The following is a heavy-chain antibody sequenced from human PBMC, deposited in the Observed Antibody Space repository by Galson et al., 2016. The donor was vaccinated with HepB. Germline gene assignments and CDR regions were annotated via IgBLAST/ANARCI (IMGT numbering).Heavy chain of an antibody. J-gene: IGHJ6*02. Sequence: SLRLSCAVSGFTFSNYGMHWVRQAPGKGLEWVALISYDGSNKYYADSVKGRFTISRDNSNNTVYLQMNSLGAEDTAVYYCAKSNRASYSSSYYYYAMDVWGQGTTVTASS. D-gene: IGHD6-13*01. V-gene: IGHV3-30*18. CDR3: AKSNRASYSSSYYYYAMDV. CDR1: GFTFSNYG. CDR2: ISYDGSNK.